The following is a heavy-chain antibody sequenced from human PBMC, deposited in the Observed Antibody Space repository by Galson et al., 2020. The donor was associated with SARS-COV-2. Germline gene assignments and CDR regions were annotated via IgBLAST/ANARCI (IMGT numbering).Heavy chain of an antibody. J-gene: IGHJ4*02. CDR1: NYSISSHVY. Sequence: ASETLSITCTVSNYSISSHVYWGWVRQSPGRGLEWIGNINFSGTTHYNPSLKRRVTISVDTSKNQFSLKLTAVTAADTAVYYCARYQLLFPFDYWGRGALVTVSS. D-gene: IGHD1-7*01. CDR2: INFSGTT. V-gene: IGHV4-38-2*02. CDR3: ARYQLLFPFDY.